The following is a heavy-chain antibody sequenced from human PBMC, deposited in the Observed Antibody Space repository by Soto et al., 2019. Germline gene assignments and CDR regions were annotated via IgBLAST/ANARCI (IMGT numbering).Heavy chain of an antibody. CDR3: ARDEVEYYYGSGSYLVY. J-gene: IGHJ4*02. CDR2: IIPILGIA. V-gene: IGHV1-69*04. CDR1: GGTFSSYT. D-gene: IGHD3-10*01. Sequence: SVKVSCKASGGTFSSYTISWVRQAPGQGLEWMGRIIPILGIANYAQKFQGRVTITADKSTSTAYMELSSLRSEDTAVYYCARDEVEYYYGSGSYLVYWGQGTLVTVSS.